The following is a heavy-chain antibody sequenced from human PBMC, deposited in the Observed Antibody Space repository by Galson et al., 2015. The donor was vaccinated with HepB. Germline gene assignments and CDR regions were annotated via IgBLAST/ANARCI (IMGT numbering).Heavy chain of an antibody. CDR2: IYYSGRT. D-gene: IGHD4-23*01. J-gene: IGHJ5*02. CDR3: ARGRGAYGGKLDH. CDR1: GGSINSFY. Sequence: ETLSLTCAVSGGSINSFYWNWIRQSPGKGLDWIGYIYYSGRTNYNPSLKSRVTISVDTSKKQVSLKLSSVTAADTAVYYCARGRGAYGGKLDHWGQGTLVTVSS. V-gene: IGHV4-59*01.